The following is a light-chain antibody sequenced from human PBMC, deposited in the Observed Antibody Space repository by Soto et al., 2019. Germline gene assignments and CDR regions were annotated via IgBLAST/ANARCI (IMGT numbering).Light chain of an antibody. CDR2: DVS. J-gene: IGLJ1*01. CDR1: SSDVGGYNY. CDR3: SSYTSSGTLV. V-gene: IGLV2-14*01. Sequence: QSALTQPASVSGSPGQSITVSCTGTSSDVGGYNYVSWYQQHPGKAPKLMIYDVSNRPSGVSNRFSGSKSGNTASLTISGLRAEDEADYYCSSYTSSGTLVFGTGTKVNVL.